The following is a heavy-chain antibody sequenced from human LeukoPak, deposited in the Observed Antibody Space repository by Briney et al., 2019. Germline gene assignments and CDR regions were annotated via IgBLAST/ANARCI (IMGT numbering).Heavy chain of an antibody. CDR2: LSSSSNYR. CDR3: ARGNPVKAKNDAFDI. Sequence: GRSLRLSCAASGFIFSSYAMHWVRQAPGKGLEWVSYLSSSSNYRYYADSVKGRFTVSRDNAKNSLYLQMNSLTAEDTAVYYCARGNPVKAKNDAFDIWAKGQWSPSLQ. CDR1: GFIFSSYA. J-gene: IGHJ3*02. D-gene: IGHD3-10*01. V-gene: IGHV3-21*01.